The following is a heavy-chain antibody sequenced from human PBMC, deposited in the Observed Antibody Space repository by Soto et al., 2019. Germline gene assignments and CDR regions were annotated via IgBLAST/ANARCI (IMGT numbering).Heavy chain of an antibody. CDR3: ARGGYSRGGRLLEWLSPYYYGMDV. D-gene: IGHD3-3*01. CDR1: GYTFTGYY. J-gene: IGHJ6*02. Sequence: QVQLVQSGAEVKKPGASVKVSCKASGYTFTGYYMHWVRQAPGQGLEWMGWINPNSGGTNYAQKFQGWVTMTRDTSISTAYMELSRLRSDDTAVYYCARGGYSRGGRLLEWLSPYYYGMDVWGQGTTVTVSS. CDR2: INPNSGGT. V-gene: IGHV1-2*04.